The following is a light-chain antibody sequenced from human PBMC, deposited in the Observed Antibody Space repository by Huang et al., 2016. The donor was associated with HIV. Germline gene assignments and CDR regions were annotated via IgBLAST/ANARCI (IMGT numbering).Light chain of an antibody. J-gene: IGKJ1*01. Sequence: EIVMTQSPGTLSLSPGERATLSCRPSQSVSSNLAWYQHKPGQAPRRIIYGASTRATGVPARFSGSGSGTEFTLTISSLQSDDFVVYYCQQYQDWPRTFGQGTKVEIK. V-gene: IGKV3-15*01. CDR1: QSVSSN. CDR3: QQYQDWPRT. CDR2: GAS.